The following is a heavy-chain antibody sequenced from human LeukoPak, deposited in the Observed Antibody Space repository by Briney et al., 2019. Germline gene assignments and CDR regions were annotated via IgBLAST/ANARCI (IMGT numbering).Heavy chain of an antibody. D-gene: IGHD3-16*02. CDR3: ARDYRQGNWFDP. Sequence: SETLSLTCTVSGGSVTDYYWSWIRQSPGKGLEWIGRIYVSGITDYDPSLKSRVTISVDTSKNQFSLKLSSVTAADTAVYYCARDYRQGNWFDPWGPGTLVTVSS. CDR2: IYVSGIT. J-gene: IGHJ5*02. V-gene: IGHV4-4*07. CDR1: GGSVTDYY.